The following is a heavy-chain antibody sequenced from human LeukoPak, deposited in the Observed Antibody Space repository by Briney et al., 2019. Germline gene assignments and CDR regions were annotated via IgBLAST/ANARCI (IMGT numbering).Heavy chain of an antibody. CDR1: GDSVSSNSGA. V-gene: IGHV6-1*01. J-gene: IGHJ4*02. D-gene: IGHD2-2*01. CDR3: AREYSSSTSPDV. CDR2: TYYRSKWFN. Sequence: SQTLSLTCAISGDSVSSNSGAWNWIRQSPSRGLEWLGRTYYRSKWFNDYAESVKSRVSINADTSKNQFSLQLNSVTPEDTAVYYCAREYSSSTSPDVWGPGTLVTVSS.